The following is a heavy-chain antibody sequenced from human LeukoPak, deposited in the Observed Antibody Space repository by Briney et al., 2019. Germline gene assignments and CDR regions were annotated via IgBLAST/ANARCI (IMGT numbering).Heavy chain of an antibody. J-gene: IGHJ4*02. D-gene: IGHD5-12*01. CDR2: LYSGGRA. CDR3: AKVCAGCSGYVGFDY. CDR1: GFTFSSYE. V-gene: IGHV3-23*03. Sequence: GGSLRLSCAASGFTFSSYEMNWVRQAPGKGLEWVSVLYSGGRAYYTDSVKGRFTISRDNSKNTLYLQMNSLRAEDTAVYYCAKVCAGCSGYVGFDYWGQGTLVTVSS.